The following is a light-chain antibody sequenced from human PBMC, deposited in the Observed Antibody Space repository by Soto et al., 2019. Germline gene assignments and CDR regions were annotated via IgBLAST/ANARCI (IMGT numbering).Light chain of an antibody. Sequence: DIQMTQSPSSLSASIGDRVTITCRASQTISSYLNWYQQKPGKAPKLLIYAAPSLQSGVPSRFSGSGSGTDFTLTISSLQPEDFATYYCQQSYSTPLTFGGGDQGGYQ. CDR1: QTISSY. V-gene: IGKV1-39*01. J-gene: IGKJ4*01. CDR2: AAP. CDR3: QQSYSTPLT.